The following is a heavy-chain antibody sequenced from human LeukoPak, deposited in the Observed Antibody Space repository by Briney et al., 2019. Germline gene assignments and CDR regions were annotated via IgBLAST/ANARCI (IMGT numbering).Heavy chain of an antibody. CDR2: INHGGST. Sequence: SETLSLTCAVYGGSFSGYYWSWIRQPPGKGLEWIGEINHGGSTNYNPSLKSRVTISVDTSKNQFSLKLSSVAAADTAVYYCARGSRDILTGYYLAVRDYFDYWGQGTLVTVSS. J-gene: IGHJ4*02. D-gene: IGHD3-9*01. CDR1: GGSFSGYY. V-gene: IGHV4-34*01. CDR3: ARGSRDILTGYYLAVRDYFDY.